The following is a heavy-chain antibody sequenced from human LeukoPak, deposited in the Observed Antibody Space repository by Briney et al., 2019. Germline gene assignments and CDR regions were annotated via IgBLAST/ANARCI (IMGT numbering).Heavy chain of an antibody. Sequence: GGSLRLSCAASGFTFSSYAMSWARQAPGKGLEWVLAISGSGGSTYYADSVKGRFTISRDNSKNTLYLQMNSLRAEDTAVYYCAKEPYYDFWSGYYRVDYWGQGTLVTVSS. J-gene: IGHJ4*02. CDR1: GFTFSSYA. D-gene: IGHD3-3*01. CDR2: ISGSGGST. CDR3: AKEPYYDFWSGYYRVDY. V-gene: IGHV3-23*01.